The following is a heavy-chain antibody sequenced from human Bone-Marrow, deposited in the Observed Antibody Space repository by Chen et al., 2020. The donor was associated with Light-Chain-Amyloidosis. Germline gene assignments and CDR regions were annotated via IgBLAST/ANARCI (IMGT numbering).Heavy chain of an antibody. CDR3: ARDRLRNNYFDY. J-gene: IGHJ4*02. D-gene: IGHD4-17*01. CDR2: INHSGST. V-gene: IGHV4-34*01. CDR1: GGSFSGYY. Sequence: VQLQQWGAGLLKPSETLSLTCAVYGGSFSGYYWSWIRQPPGKGLEWIGEINHSGSTNYNPSLKSRVTISVDTSKNQFSLKLSSVTAADTAVYYCARDRLRNNYFDYWGQGTLVTVSS.